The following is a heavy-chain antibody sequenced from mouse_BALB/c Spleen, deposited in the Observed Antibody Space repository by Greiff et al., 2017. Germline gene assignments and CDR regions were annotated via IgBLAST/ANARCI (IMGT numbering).Heavy chain of an antibody. V-gene: IGHV1-87*01. CDR3: ARSDYDYYFDY. J-gene: IGHJ2*01. CDR1: GYTFTSYW. CDR2: IYPGDGDT. D-gene: IGHD2-4*01. Sequence: QVQLQQSGPELVKPGASVKVSCKASGYTFTSYWMQWVKQRPGQGLEWIGAIYPGDGDTRYTQKFKGKATLTADKSSSTAYMQLSSLASEDSAVYYCARSDYDYYFDYWGQGTTLTVSS.